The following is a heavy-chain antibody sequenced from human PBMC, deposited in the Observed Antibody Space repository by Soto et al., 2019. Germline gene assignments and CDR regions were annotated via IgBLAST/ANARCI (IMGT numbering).Heavy chain of an antibody. CDR3: ARDKSSSGWYGGVDY. CDR2: INPNSGGT. CDR1: GYTFTGYY. D-gene: IGHD6-19*01. J-gene: IGHJ4*02. V-gene: IGHV1-2*02. Sequence: ASVKVSCKASGYTFTGYYMHWVRQAPEQGLEWMGWINPNSGGTNYAQKFQGRVTMTRDTSISTAYMELSRLRSDDTAVYYCARDKSSSGWYGGVDYWGQGTLVTVSS.